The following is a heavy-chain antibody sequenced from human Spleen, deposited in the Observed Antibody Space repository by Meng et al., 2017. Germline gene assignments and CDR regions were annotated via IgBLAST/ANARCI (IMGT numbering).Heavy chain of an antibody. V-gene: IGHV1-46*01. Sequence: GGSLRLSCAASGFTFSYYAMHWVRQAPGQGLEWMGIINPSGGSTSYAQKFQGRVTMTRDTSTSTVYMELSSLRSEDTAVYYCARDEDISAAGKLFGDYWGQGTLVTVSS. D-gene: IGHD6-13*01. J-gene: IGHJ4*02. CDR2: INPSGGST. CDR1: GFTFSYYA. CDR3: ARDEDISAAGKLFGDY.